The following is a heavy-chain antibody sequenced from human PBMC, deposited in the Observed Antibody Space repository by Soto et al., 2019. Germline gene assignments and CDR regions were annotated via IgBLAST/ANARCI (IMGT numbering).Heavy chain of an antibody. CDR1: GLTFSSYG. V-gene: IGHV3-23*01. D-gene: IGHD1-26*01. J-gene: IGHJ6*03. CDR3: AKKSGPITTTPFYYYYYMDV. CDR2: IGGSGGST. Sequence: ELQLLEFGGALVQPGGSLRLSCAASGLTFSSYGRPWVRQAPGKGLEWASTIGGSGGSTHYTDSVKGRFTISRDNSKNTLYLQMNSLRAEDTAVYYCAKKSGPITTTPFYYYYYMDVWGKGTTVTVSS.